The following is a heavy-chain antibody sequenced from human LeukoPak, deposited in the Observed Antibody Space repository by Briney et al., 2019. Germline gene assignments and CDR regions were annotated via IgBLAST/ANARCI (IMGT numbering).Heavy chain of an antibody. CDR1: GDSISSGGYY. V-gene: IGHV4-31*03. CDR3: ARGRIGTGYYFDY. D-gene: IGHD6-13*01. J-gene: IGHJ4*02. Sequence: SETLSLTCSVSGDSISSGGYYWSWIRQHPGKGLKWIGNIYYSGSTYDNPSLKSRLTISVDTSKNQFSLKLSSVTAADTAVYYCARGRIGTGYYFDYWGQGTLVTVSS. CDR2: IYYSGST.